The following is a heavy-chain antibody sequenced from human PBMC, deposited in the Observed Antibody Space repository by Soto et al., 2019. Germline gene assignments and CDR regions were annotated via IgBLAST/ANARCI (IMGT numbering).Heavy chain of an antibody. CDR2: TYYRSKWYN. V-gene: IGHV6-1*01. J-gene: IGHJ3*02. Sequence: SQTLSLTCAISVDSVSSNSAAWNFIKQSPSRGLEWLGRTYYRSKWYNDYAVSVKSRITINPDTSKNQFSLQLNSVTPEDTAVYYCARDRVAPPSNDAFDIWGQGTMVTVSS. CDR3: ARDRVAPPSNDAFDI. CDR1: VDSVSSNSAA.